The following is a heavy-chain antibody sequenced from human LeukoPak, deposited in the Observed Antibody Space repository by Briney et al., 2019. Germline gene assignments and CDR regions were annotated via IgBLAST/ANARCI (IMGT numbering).Heavy chain of an antibody. V-gene: IGHV4-34*01. Sequence: SETLSLTCAVYGGSFSGYYWSWIRQPPGNWLEWIGEINHSGSTNYNPSLKSRVTISVDTSKNQFSLKLSSVTAADTAVYYCARTSRLTAFDPWGQGTLVTVSS. CDR3: ARTSRLTAFDP. D-gene: IGHD6-13*01. CDR2: INHSGST. CDR1: GGSFSGYY. J-gene: IGHJ5*02.